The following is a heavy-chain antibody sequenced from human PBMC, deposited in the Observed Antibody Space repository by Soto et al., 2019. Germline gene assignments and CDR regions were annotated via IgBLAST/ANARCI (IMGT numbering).Heavy chain of an antibody. D-gene: IGHD1-26*01. Sequence: PGGSLRLSCAASGFTFSSYAMSWVRQTPGKGLEWVSAISGSGGSTYYADSVKGRFTISRDNSKSTLYLQMNSLRAEDTALYYCAKAPHIVGTTNFDYWGQGTLVTVSS. CDR1: GFTFSSYA. J-gene: IGHJ4*02. CDR2: ISGSGGST. V-gene: IGHV3-23*01. CDR3: AKAPHIVGTTNFDY.